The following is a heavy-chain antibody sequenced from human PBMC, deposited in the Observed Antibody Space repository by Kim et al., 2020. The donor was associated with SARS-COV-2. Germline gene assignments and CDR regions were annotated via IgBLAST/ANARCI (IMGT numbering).Heavy chain of an antibody. CDR3: ARDLVSGWFDP. D-gene: IGHD2-2*01. Sequence: SETLSLTCTVSGGSISSGDYYWSWIRQPPGKGLEWIGYIYYSGSTYYNPSLKSRVTISVDTSKNQFSLKLSSVTAADTAVYYCARDLVSGWFDPWCQGTLVTVSS. CDR2: IYYSGST. CDR1: GGSISSGDYY. J-gene: IGHJ5*02. V-gene: IGHV4-30-4*01.